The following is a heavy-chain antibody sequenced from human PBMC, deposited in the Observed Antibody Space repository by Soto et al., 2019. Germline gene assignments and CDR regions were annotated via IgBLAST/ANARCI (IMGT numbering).Heavy chain of an antibody. CDR2: IGTAGDT. J-gene: IGHJ6*02. Sequence: GGSLRLSCAASGFTFSSYDMHWVRQATGKGLEWVSAIGTAGDTYYPGSVKGGFTISRENAKNSLYLQMNSLRAEDTAVYYCARVFGSGYYYYYGMDVWGQGTTVTVSS. V-gene: IGHV3-13*01. CDR3: ARVFGSGYYYYYGMDV. D-gene: IGHD2-15*01. CDR1: GFTFSSYD.